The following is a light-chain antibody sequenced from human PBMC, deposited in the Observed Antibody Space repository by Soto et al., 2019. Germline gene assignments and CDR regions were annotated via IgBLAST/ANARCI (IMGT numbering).Light chain of an antibody. CDR2: AAS. V-gene: IGKV1-39*01. J-gene: IGKJ2*01. CDR3: QQSYSTPLT. CDR1: QSISSY. Sequence: DIQMTQPPSSLSASVGDRVTITCRASQSISSYLNWYQQKPRKAPKLLIYAASSLQSGVPSRFSGSRAGTDFSLTISSLQPEDFATYYCQQSYSTPLTFGRGTKLEIK.